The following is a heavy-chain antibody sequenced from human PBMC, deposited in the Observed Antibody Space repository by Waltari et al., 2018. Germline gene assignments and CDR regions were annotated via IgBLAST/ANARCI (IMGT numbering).Heavy chain of an antibody. CDR3: ARDQDYYDSSGYPHDY. D-gene: IGHD3-22*01. Sequence: VQLVESGGDLVQPGGSLRLSCADSGFTFSSHWMSWGRQAHGKGIEWVANIKQDGSEKYYVDSVKGRFTISRDNAKNSLYLQMNSLRAEDTAVYYCARDQDYYDSSGYPHDYWGQGTLVTVSS. V-gene: IGHV3-7*01. CDR1: GFTFSSHW. J-gene: IGHJ4*02. CDR2: IKQDGSEK.